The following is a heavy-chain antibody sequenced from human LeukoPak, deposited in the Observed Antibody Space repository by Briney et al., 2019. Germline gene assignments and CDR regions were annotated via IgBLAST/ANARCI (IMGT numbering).Heavy chain of an antibody. J-gene: IGHJ4*02. Sequence: SETLSLTCTVSGGSIISGCYYWSWIRQPAAKGLGWNGHIYTSENTNYNPSLKSRVTISVDTSKSQCSLKLSSVTAADTAVYYCAKHYMGSYDNRGLDYWGQGTLVTVSS. CDR3: AKHYMGSYDNRGLDY. D-gene: IGHD3-10*01. V-gene: IGHV4-61*09. CDR1: GGSIISGCYY. CDR2: IYTSENT.